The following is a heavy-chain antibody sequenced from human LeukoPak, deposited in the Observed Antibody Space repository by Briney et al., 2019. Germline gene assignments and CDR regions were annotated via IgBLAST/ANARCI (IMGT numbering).Heavy chain of an antibody. D-gene: IGHD3-3*01. CDR3: ASGHLDFWSGVPKAGAFDI. V-gene: IGHV1-69*05. CDR1: GGTFSSYA. J-gene: IGHJ3*02. CDR2: IIPIFGTA. Sequence: GASVKVSCKASGGTFSSYAISWVRQAPGQGLEWMGGIIPIFGTANYAQKFQGRVTITTDESTSTAYMELSSLRSEDTAVYYCASGHLDFWSGVPKAGAFDIWGQGTMVTVSS.